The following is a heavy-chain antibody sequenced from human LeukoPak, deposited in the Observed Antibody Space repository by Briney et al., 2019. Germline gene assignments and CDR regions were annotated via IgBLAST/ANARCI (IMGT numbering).Heavy chain of an antibody. Sequence: GGSLRLSCAASGFTFSSYWMSWVRQAPDKGLEWVANINQDASSINYAGSVKGRFTISRDNAKKSLYLQMNSLRAEDTAVYYCARTGYIDEGFDYWGQGTLVTVSS. V-gene: IGHV3-7*04. J-gene: IGHJ4*02. D-gene: IGHD1-1*01. CDR1: GFTFSSYW. CDR3: ARTGYIDEGFDY. CDR2: INQDASSI.